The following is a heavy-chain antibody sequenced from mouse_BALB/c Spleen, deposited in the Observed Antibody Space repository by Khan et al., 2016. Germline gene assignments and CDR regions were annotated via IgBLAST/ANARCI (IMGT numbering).Heavy chain of an antibody. Sequence: EVELVESGGGLVQPGGSLKLSCAASGFTFSSYGMSWVRQTPDKRLELVATINSNGGSTYYPDSVKGRFTISRDNAKNTLYLQMSSLKSEDTAMYYCARDLVYCGSSYVGFAYWGQGTLVTGAA. D-gene: IGHD1-1*01. CDR3: ARDLVYCGSSYVGFAY. V-gene: IGHV5-6-3*01. J-gene: IGHJ3*01. CDR1: GFTFSSYG. CDR2: INSNGGST.